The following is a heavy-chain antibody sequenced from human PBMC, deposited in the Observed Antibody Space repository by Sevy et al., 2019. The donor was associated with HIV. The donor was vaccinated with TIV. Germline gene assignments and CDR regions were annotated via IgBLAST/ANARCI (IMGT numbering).Heavy chain of an antibody. J-gene: IGHJ4*02. Sequence: ASVKVSCKTSGYPFTNYGVTWVRQAPGQGLEWMGWMSTYNGNTNYAQKYQGRVTMTTDTSTNTVYMELRSLRSDDTAIYYFARVTFLYYFDYWGQGTLVTVSS. CDR1: GYPFTNYG. CDR2: MSTYNGNT. CDR3: ARVTFLYYFDY. V-gene: IGHV1-18*01.